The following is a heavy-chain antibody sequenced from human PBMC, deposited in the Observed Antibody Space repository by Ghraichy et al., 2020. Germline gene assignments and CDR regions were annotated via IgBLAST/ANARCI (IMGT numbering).Heavy chain of an antibody. CDR1: GGSFSGYY. CDR3: ARISSGYYRGRYYYGMDV. D-gene: IGHD3-22*01. CDR2: IKHSGST. Sequence: SQTLSLTCAVYGGSFSGYYWSWIRQPPGKGLEWIGEIKHSGSTNYNPSLKSRVTISVDTSKNQFSLKLSSVTAADTAVYYCARISSGYYRGRYYYGMDVWGQGTTVTVSS. J-gene: IGHJ6*02. V-gene: IGHV4-34*01.